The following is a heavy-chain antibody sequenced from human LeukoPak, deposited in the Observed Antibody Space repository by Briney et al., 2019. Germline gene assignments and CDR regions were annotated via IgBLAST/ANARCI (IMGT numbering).Heavy chain of an antibody. V-gene: IGHV1-18*04. CDR3: ARDSTTVTTFDY. J-gene: IGHJ4*02. D-gene: IGHD4-11*01. Sequence: ASVKVSCKASGYPFTSYGISRGRQDPGQGLEWMGWISAYYGTANYAQKLRGRVTITADESTSTAYMELSSLRSEDTAVYYCARDSTTVTTFDYWGQGTLVTVSS. CDR2: ISAYYGTA. CDR1: GYPFTSYG.